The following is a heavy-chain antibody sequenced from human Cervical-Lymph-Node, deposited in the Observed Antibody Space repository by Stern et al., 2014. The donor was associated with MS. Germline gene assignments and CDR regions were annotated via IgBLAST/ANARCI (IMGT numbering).Heavy chain of an antibody. V-gene: IGHV2-5*02. CDR2: IYWDDDK. D-gene: IGHD3-10*01. J-gene: IGHJ4*02. CDR3: AHSRVEMLRGVPFDY. CDR1: GFSLNTLGEG. Sequence: QITLKESGPSLVRPTQSLTLTCTFSGFSLNTLGEGVGWIRQPPGKALEWLALIYWDDDKRYSPSLKSRLTIRKDTSKNHVVLTMTNMDPVDTATYYCAHSRVEMLRGVPFDYWGQGNLVTVS.